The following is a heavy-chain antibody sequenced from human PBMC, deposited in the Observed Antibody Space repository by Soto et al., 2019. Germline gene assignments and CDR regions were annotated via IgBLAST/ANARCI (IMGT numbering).Heavy chain of an antibody. D-gene: IGHD5-18*01. V-gene: IGHV3-30*18. J-gene: IGHJ3*02. Sequence: AYHGGNIYYTDSVKGRFTISRENSKSTLYLQMNSLRVGDTAVYYCVEHDRWIQLWNDAFDMWGQGTMVTVSS. CDR3: VEHDRWIQLWNDAFDM. CDR2: AYHGGNI.